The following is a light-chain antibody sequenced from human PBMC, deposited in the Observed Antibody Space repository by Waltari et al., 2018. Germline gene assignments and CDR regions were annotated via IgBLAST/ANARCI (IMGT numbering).Light chain of an antibody. V-gene: IGKV3-20*01. CDR3: QKYESLPAT. CDR2: HAS. J-gene: IGKJ1*01. CDR1: QSVNKY. Sequence: EIVLTQSPGTLSLSPGERATLSCRASQSVNKYLAWYQQKPGQAPRLLIYHASTRATGIPDRFSGSGSGTDFSLTISRLEPEDFAVYYCQKYESLPATFGQGTKVEIK.